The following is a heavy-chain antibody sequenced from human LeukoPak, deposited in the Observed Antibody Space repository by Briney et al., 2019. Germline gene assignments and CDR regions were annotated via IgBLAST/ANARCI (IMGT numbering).Heavy chain of an antibody. CDR1: GFTFSSYE. D-gene: IGHD2-15*01. Sequence: PGGSLRLSCAASGFTFSSYEMNWVRQAPGKGLEWVSYISSSGTTIYYADSVKGRFTISRDNAKNSLFLQMNSLRGKDTAVYYCAREGSIYYYYGLDVWGPGTTATVSS. V-gene: IGHV3-48*03. J-gene: IGHJ6*02. CDR2: ISSSGTTI. CDR3: AREGSIYYYYGLDV.